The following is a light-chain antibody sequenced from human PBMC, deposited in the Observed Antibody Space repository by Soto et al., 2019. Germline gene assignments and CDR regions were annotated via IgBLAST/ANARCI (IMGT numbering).Light chain of an antibody. CDR3: QQYDNLFT. J-gene: IGKJ3*01. V-gene: IGKV1-33*01. Sequence: DIQMTQSPSSLSASVGDRVTITCQASQDISTYLNWYQHQPGKAPKLLIYDASKLETGVPSRFSGSGSGTDFTLIITSLQPEDIATYYCQQYDNLFTFGPGTK. CDR2: DAS. CDR1: QDISTY.